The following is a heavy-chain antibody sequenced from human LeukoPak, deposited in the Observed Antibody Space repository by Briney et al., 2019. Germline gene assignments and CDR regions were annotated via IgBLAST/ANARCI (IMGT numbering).Heavy chain of an antibody. CDR2: ISSSSSTI. V-gene: IGHV3-48*01. CDR3: AKSSLVMFSGFDY. Sequence: GGSLRLSCAASGFTFSSYSMNWVRQAPGKGLEWVSYISSSSSTIYYADSVKGRFTISRDNSKNTLYLQMNSLRAEDTAVYYCAKSSLVMFSGFDYWGQGTLVTVSS. D-gene: IGHD4-23*01. CDR1: GFTFSSYS. J-gene: IGHJ4*02.